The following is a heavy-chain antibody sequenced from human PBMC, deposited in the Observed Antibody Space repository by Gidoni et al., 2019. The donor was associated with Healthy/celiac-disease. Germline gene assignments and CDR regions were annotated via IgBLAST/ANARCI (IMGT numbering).Heavy chain of an antibody. CDR1: GFTFSSYS. CDR3: ARDRDSGPYYDSSGYPFDY. Sequence: EVQLVESGGGLVKPGGSLRLSCAASGFTFSSYSMNWVRQAPGKGLEWVSSSSSSSSYIYYADSVKGRFTISRDNAKNSLYLQMNSLRAEDTAVYYCARDRDSGPYYDSSGYPFDYWGQGTLVTVSS. J-gene: IGHJ4*02. V-gene: IGHV3-21*01. CDR2: SSSSSSYI. D-gene: IGHD3-22*01.